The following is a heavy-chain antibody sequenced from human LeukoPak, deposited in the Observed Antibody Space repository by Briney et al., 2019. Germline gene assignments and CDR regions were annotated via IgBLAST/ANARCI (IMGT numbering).Heavy chain of an antibody. Sequence: GGSLRLSCAASGFTFSSYAMSWVRRAPGKGLEWGSAISGSGGRTYYAGSVKGRFTISRDNSKNTLYLQMNSLRAEDTAVYYCAKTPGIAAAGTDYFDYWGQGTLVTVSS. D-gene: IGHD6-13*01. CDR1: GFTFSSYA. V-gene: IGHV3-23*01. CDR2: ISGSGGRT. J-gene: IGHJ4*02. CDR3: AKTPGIAAAGTDYFDY.